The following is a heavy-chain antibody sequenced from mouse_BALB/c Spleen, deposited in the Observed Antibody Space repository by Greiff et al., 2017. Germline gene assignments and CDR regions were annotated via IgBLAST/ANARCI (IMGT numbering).Heavy chain of an antibody. V-gene: IGHV1-67*01. CDR2: ISTYYGDA. CDR1: GYTFTDYA. CDR3: ARSGFSYAMDY. Sequence: LQESGPELVKPGASVKISCKGSGYTFTDYAMHWVKQSHAKSLEWIGVISTYYGDASYNQKFKGKATMTVDKSSSTAYMELARLTSEDSAIYYCARSGFSYAMDYWGQGTSVTVSS. J-gene: IGHJ4*01. D-gene: IGHD4-1*01.